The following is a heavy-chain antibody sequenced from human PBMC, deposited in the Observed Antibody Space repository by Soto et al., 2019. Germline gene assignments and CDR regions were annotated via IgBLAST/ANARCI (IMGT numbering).Heavy chain of an antibody. CDR1: GFTFSSYG. CDR3: AKPANPGVVVVATQWAFDI. J-gene: IGHJ3*02. V-gene: IGHV3-30*18. CDR2: ISYDGSNK. D-gene: IGHD2-15*01. Sequence: GGSLRLSCAASGFTFSSYGMHWVRQAPGKGLEWVAVISYDGSNKYYADSVKGRFTISRDNSKNTLYLQMNSLRAEDTAVYYCAKPANPGVVVVATQWAFDIWGQGTMVTVSS.